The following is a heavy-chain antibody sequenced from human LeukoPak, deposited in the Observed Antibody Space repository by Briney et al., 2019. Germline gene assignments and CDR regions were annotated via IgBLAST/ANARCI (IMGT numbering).Heavy chain of an antibody. CDR2: INHSGST. CDR3: ARGILSQVATIGGFDY. V-gene: IGHV4-34*01. J-gene: IGHJ4*02. D-gene: IGHD5-12*01. Sequence: SETLSLTCAVYGGSFSGYYWSWIRQPPGKGLEWIGEINHSGSTNYNPSLKSRVTISVDTSKNQFSLKLSSVTAADTAVYYCARGILSQVATIGGFDYWGQGTLVTVSS. CDR1: GGSFSGYY.